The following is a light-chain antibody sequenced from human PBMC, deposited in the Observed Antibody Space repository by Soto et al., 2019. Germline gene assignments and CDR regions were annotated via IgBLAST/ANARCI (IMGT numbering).Light chain of an antibody. Sequence: EIVFTQSPGTLSLSPGERATLSCRASQSVSSSYLAWYQQKSGQAPRLLIYGASSRATGIPDRLSGSGSGTDFTLTIRRLEPEDSAVYYCQQYGSSRTFGQGTKVDIK. CDR3: QQYGSSRT. CDR2: GAS. CDR1: QSVSSSY. V-gene: IGKV3-20*01. J-gene: IGKJ1*01.